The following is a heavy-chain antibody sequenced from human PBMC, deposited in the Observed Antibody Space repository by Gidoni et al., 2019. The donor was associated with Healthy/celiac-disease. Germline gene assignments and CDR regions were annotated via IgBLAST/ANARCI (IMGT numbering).Heavy chain of an antibody. D-gene: IGHD7-27*01. Sequence: QVQLQEPGPGLVKPSETLSLTCTVSGGSISSYYWSWIRQPPGKGLEWIGYIYYSGSTNYNPSLKSRVTISVDTSKNQFSLKLSSVTAADTAVYYCARDRDWGSAGYFDYWGQGTLVTVSS. CDR1: GGSISSYY. J-gene: IGHJ4*02. CDR3: ARDRDWGSAGYFDY. CDR2: IYYSGST. V-gene: IGHV4-59*01.